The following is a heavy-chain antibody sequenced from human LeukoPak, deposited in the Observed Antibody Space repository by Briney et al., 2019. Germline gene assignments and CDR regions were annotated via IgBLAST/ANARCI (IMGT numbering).Heavy chain of an antibody. CDR3: AKEGYYYDSSGYFDF. CDR1: GFTFSSYG. D-gene: IGHD3-22*01. CDR2: MSYDGSNK. J-gene: IGHJ4*02. V-gene: IGHV3-30*18. Sequence: GGSLRLSCAASGFTFSSYGMHWVRQAPGKGLEWVAVMSYDGSNKYYADSVKGRFTISRDNSKNTLYLQMNSLRAEDTAVYYCAKEGYYYDSSGYFDFWGQGTLVTVSS.